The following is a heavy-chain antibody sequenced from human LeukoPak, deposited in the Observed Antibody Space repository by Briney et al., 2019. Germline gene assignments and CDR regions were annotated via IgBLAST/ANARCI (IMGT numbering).Heavy chain of an antibody. D-gene: IGHD6-19*01. CDR1: GFTFSSYW. J-gene: IGHJ4*02. CDR2: IKQDGSEK. Sequence: GGSLRLSCAASGFTFSSYWMSWVRQAPGEGLEWVANIKQDGSEKYYVDSVKGRFTISRDNAKNSLYLQMNSLRAEDTAVYYCATGLGGYSSGWYITHSDYWGQGTLVTVSS. V-gene: IGHV3-7*01. CDR3: ATGLGGYSSGWYITHSDY.